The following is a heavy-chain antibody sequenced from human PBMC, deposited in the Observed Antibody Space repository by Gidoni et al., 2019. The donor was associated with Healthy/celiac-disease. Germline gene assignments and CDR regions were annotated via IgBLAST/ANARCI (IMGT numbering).Heavy chain of an antibody. CDR2: ISYDGSNK. CDR3: ARVGPASNYYYYGMDV. V-gene: IGHV3-30-3*01. J-gene: IGHJ6*02. CDR1: GFTVSSYA. D-gene: IGHD2-15*01. Sequence: QVQLVESGGGVVQPGRSLRLSCAASGFTVSSYAMHWVRQAPGKGLEWVAVISYDGSNKYYADSVKGRFTISRDNSKNTLYLQMNSLRAEDTAVYYCARVGPASNYYYYGMDVWGQGTTVTVSS.